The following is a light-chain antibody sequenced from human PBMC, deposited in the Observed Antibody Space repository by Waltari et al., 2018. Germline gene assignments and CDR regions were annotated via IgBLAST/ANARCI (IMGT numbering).Light chain of an antibody. Sequence: ETVMTQSPVTLSVSPGERATLSCRASQTISSNLAWYQQKPGQAPRLLIYGASTRATGIPARFSGSGSGTEFTLNISSLQSEDFAVYYCQQYNNWPPGTFGPGTKVEIK. CDR2: GAS. J-gene: IGKJ1*01. V-gene: IGKV3-15*01. CDR1: QTISSN. CDR3: QQYNNWPPGT.